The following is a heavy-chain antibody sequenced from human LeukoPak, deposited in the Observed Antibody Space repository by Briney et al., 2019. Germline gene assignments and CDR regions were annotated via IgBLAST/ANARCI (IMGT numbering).Heavy chain of an antibody. V-gene: IGHV3-48*02. D-gene: IGHD3-10*01. Sequence: HAGGSLRLSCAASGFTFSSYNMNWVRQAPGKWLEWDAVISSSGSTIYFADSVKGRFTISRDNAKNSLYLQMNSLRDEDTAVYYCARLEYYYVSGNYYKLFDYWGQGTLVTVCS. J-gene: IGHJ4*02. CDR3: ARLEYYYVSGNYYKLFDY. CDR1: GFTFSSYN. CDR2: ISSSGSTI.